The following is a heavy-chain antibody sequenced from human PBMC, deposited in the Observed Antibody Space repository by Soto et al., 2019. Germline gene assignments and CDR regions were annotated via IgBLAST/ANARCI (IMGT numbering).Heavy chain of an antibody. CDR2: FSGYNGNT. Sequence: QVQLVQSGAEVKKPGASVNVSCKASGYSFHTYAISWVRQAPGQGLEWVGWFSGYNGNTNYAQRFQGRVTLTTDTSTKTAFMELRSLTGDDTAVYYCAREYGMDVWGQGTTVTVSS. CDR3: AREYGMDV. V-gene: IGHV1-18*01. CDR1: GYSFHTYA. J-gene: IGHJ6*02.